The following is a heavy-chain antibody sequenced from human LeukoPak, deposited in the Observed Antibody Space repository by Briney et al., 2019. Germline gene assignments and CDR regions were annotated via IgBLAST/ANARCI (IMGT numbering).Heavy chain of an antibody. Sequence: GGSLRLSCAASGFTFSSYSMNWVRQAPGKGLEWVSYISSSSSTIYYADSVKGRFTISRDNAKNSLYLQMNSLRDEDTAVYYCARDALGYCSGGSCCSDAFDIWGQGTMVTVSS. CDR2: ISSSSSTI. CDR3: ARDALGYCSGGSCCSDAFDI. D-gene: IGHD2-15*01. V-gene: IGHV3-48*02. CDR1: GFTFSSYS. J-gene: IGHJ3*02.